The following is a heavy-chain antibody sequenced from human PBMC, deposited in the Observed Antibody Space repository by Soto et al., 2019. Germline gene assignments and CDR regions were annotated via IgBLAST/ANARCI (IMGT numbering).Heavy chain of an antibody. CDR2: IWYDGSNK. V-gene: IGHV3-33*01. J-gene: IGHJ4*02. CDR3: ARDQVGAIQYYFDY. D-gene: IGHD1-26*01. CDR1: GFTFSSYG. Sequence: QVQLVESGGGVVQPGRSLRLSCAASGFTFSSYGMHWVRQAPGKGLEWVAVIWYDGSNKYYADSVKGRFTISRDNSKNTLYLQMNSRRAEDTAVYYCARDQVGAIQYYFDYWGQGTLVTVSS.